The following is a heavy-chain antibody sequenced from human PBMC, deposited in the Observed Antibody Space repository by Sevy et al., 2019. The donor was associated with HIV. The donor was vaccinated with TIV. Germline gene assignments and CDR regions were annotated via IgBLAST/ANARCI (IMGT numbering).Heavy chain of an antibody. Sequence: GGSLRLSCAASGFTFSDYYMTWIRQAPGKGLDWVSYISNSGNTRKYADSVKGRFTISRDNSKNTLYLQMNSLRADDTAVYYCAKALNPALESMIEVIFRTLKGFDVWGQGTMVTVSS. CDR2: ISNSGNTR. J-gene: IGHJ3*01. CDR1: GFTFSDYY. CDR3: AKALNPALESMIEVIFRTLKGFDV. V-gene: IGHV3-11*01. D-gene: IGHD3-22*01.